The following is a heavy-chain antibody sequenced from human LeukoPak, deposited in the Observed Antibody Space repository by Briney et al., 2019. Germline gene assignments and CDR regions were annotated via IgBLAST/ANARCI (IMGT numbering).Heavy chain of an antibody. D-gene: IGHD2-2*03. CDR2: IYYSGST. CDR1: GGSISSSSYY. Sequence: SETLSLTCTVSGGSISSSSYYWGWIRQPPGKGLEWIGSIYYSGSTYYNPSLKSRVAISVDTSKNQFSLKLSSVTAADTAVYYCAKDSNWILFDDWGQGTLVTVSS. J-gene: IGHJ4*02. V-gene: IGHV4-39*07. CDR3: AKDSNWILFDD.